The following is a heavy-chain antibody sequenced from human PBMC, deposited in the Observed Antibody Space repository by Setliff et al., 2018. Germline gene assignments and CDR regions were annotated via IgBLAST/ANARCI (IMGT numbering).Heavy chain of an antibody. D-gene: IGHD3-3*01. J-gene: IGHJ6*02. CDR2: INPSGGST. CDR3: AGTYYNFWSALDYYYYGMDV. Sequence: ASVKVSCKASGFTFTSYYMHWVRQAPGQGLEWMGIINPSGGSTSYAQKFQGRVTMTRDTSTSTVYMELSSLRSEDTAVYYCAGTYYNFWSALDYYYYGMDVWGQGTTVTVSS. CDR1: GFTFTSYY. V-gene: IGHV1-46*01.